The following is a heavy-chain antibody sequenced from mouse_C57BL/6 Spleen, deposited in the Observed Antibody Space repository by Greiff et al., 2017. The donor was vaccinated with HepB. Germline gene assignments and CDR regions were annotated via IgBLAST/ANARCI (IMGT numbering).Heavy chain of an antibody. Sequence: DVQLVESGGGLVQPGGSMKLSCVASGFTFSNYWMNWVRQSPEKGLEWVAQIRLKSDNYATHYAESVKGRFTISRDDSKSSVYLQMNNLRAEDTGIYYCTAGYYDAYWGQGTLVTFSA. V-gene: IGHV6-3*01. J-gene: IGHJ3*01. CDR3: TAGYYDAY. CDR1: GFTFSNYW. CDR2: IRLKSDNYAT. D-gene: IGHD2-3*01.